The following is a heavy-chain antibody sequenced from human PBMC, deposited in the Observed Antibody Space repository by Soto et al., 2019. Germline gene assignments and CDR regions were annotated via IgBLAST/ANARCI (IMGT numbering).Heavy chain of an antibody. Sequence: QVQLVQSGAEVKKPGSSVKVSCKASGGTFSSYAISWVRQAPGQGLEWMGGIIPIPGTANYAQKFQGRVTITADESTSTAYMELSSLRSEDTAVYYCARSQGSSTSLEIYYYYYYGMDVWGQGTTVTFSS. CDR3: ARSQGSSTSLEIYYYYYYGMDV. J-gene: IGHJ6*02. CDR1: GGTFSSYA. CDR2: IIPIPGTA. D-gene: IGHD2-2*01. V-gene: IGHV1-69*01.